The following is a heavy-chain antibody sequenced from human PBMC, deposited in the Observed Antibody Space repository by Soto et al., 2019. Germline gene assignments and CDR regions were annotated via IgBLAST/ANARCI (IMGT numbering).Heavy chain of an antibody. Sequence: LRLSFAISGFSVSSNYLSWVRQAPGKGLEWVSVHYSGGSTYYADSVQGRFTISRDKSNNTLYLQMRRVRAEDTAVYFCARHRHPRGTVGATSPLDPWGQGAQVTVSS. CDR3: ARHRHPRGTVGATSPLDP. D-gene: IGHD1-26*01. V-gene: IGHV3-53*01. J-gene: IGHJ5*02. CDR2: HYSGGST. CDR1: GFSVSSNY.